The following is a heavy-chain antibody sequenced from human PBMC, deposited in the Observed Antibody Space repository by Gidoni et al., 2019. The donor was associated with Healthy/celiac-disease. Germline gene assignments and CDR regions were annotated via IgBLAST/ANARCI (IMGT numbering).Heavy chain of an antibody. V-gene: IGHV3-64D*09. Sequence: EVQLVESGGGLVQPGWSLRLSCSASGFHFSSYAMHWVRQAPGKGLEYVSAISSNGGSTYYADSVKGRFTISRDNSKNTLYLQMSSLRAEDTAVYYCVKASGVVPAAMLDYWGQGTLVTVSS. CDR3: VKASGVVPAAMLDY. CDR1: GFHFSSYA. J-gene: IGHJ4*02. CDR2: ISSNGGST. D-gene: IGHD2-2*01.